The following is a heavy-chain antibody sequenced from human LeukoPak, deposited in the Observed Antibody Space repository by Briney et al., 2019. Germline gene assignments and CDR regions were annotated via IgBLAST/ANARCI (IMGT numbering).Heavy chain of an antibody. Sequence: GGSLRLSCAASGFPFSTCAMSWVRQAPGKGLEWVANIKEDGSQKYYVDSVKGRFTISRDNAKNSLYLQMNSLRAEDTAVYYCARVGYTGNSKDYWGQGTLVTVS. CDR1: GFPFSTCA. J-gene: IGHJ4*02. V-gene: IGHV3-7*04. CDR3: ARVGYTGNSKDY. D-gene: IGHD4-23*01. CDR2: IKEDGSQK.